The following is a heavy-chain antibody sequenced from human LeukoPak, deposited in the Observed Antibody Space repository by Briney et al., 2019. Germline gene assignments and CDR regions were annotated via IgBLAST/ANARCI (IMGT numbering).Heavy chain of an antibody. D-gene: IGHD3-9*01. J-gene: IGHJ4*02. Sequence: GGSLRLSCAASGFTFSSYAMGWVRQAPGKGPEWVSSIRYNIENTHYADAVQGRFTISRDNSKNTLYLQMNSLRAEDTTRYYCAKASTRDTGYYFDSWGQGTLVSVSS. CDR3: AKASTRDTGYYFDS. V-gene: IGHV3-23*01. CDR2: IRYNIENT. CDR1: GFTFSSYA.